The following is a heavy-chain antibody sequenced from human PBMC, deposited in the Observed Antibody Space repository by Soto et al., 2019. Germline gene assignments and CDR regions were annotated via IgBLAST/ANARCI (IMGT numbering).Heavy chain of an antibody. J-gene: IGHJ6*02. Sequence: PGESLKISCKCSGYSFTSYWIGWVRQMPGKGLEWMGIIYPGDSDTRYSPSFQGQVTISADKSISTAYLQWSSLKASDTAMYYCAGGGVRGVITRTRDYYGMDVWGQGTTVTV. D-gene: IGHD3-10*01. V-gene: IGHV5-51*01. CDR3: AGGGVRGVITRTRDYYGMDV. CDR2: IYPGDSDT. CDR1: GYSFTSYW.